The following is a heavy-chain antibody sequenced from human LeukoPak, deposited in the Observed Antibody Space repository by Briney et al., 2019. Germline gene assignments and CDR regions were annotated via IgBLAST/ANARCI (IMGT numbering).Heavy chain of an antibody. CDR1: GFTFSSYA. D-gene: IGHD3-3*01. CDR3: ARDFRAYYDFWSGYENIDY. CDR2: ISYDGSNK. V-gene: IGHV3-30-3*01. J-gene: IGHJ4*02. Sequence: GGSLRLSCAASGFTFSSYAMHWVRQAPGKGLELVAVISYDGSNKYYADSVKGRFNISRDNSKNTLYLQMNSLRAEDTAVYYGARDFRAYYDFWSGYENIDYWGQGTLVTVSS.